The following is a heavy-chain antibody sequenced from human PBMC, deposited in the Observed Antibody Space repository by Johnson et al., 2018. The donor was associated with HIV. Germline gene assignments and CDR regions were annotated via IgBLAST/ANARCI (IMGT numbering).Heavy chain of an antibody. CDR1: GFTFSSYA. CDR2: ISYDGSNH. Sequence: QVLLVESGGGLVQPGGSLRLSCAASGFTFSSYAMSWVRQAPGMGMEWVAVISYDGSNHYYADSVKVRFTISRDNSKNTLYLQMNSLRADDTAVYYCAKVYSSSVPAPGIWGQGTMVTVSS. D-gene: IGHD6-6*01. V-gene: IGHV3-30*18. J-gene: IGHJ3*02. CDR3: AKVYSSSVPAPGI.